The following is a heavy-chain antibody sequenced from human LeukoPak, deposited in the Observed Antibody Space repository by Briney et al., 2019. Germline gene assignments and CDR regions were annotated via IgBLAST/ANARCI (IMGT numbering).Heavy chain of an antibody. D-gene: IGHD2-15*01. CDR3: ARGGLTRWYYYYYGMDV. CDR2: INTNTGNP. Sequence: ASVKVSCKASGYTFTSYAMNWVRQAPGQGLEWKGWINTNTGNPTYAQGFTGRFVFSLDTSVSTAYLQISSLKAEDTAVYYCARGGLTRWYYYYYGMDVWGQGTTVTVSS. J-gene: IGHJ6*02. V-gene: IGHV7-4-1*02. CDR1: GYTFTSYA.